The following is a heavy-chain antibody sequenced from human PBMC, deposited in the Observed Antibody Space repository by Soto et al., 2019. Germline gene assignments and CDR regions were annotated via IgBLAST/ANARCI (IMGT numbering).Heavy chain of an antibody. J-gene: IGHJ4*02. CDR3: ARDINSIAVAVSGY. V-gene: IGHV3-30-3*01. D-gene: IGHD6-19*01. CDR1: GFTFSSYA. CDR2: ISYDGSNK. Sequence: PGGSLRLSCAASGFTFSSYAMHWVRQAPGKGLEWVAVISYDGSNKYYADSVKGRFTISRDNSKNTLYLQMNSLRAEDTAVYYCARDINSIAVAVSGYWGQGTLVTVYS.